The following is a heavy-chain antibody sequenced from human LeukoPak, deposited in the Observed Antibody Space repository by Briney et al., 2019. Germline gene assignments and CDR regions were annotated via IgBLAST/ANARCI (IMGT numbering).Heavy chain of an antibody. Sequence: GASVKVSCKASGYTFTSYGISWVRQAPGQGLEWMGWISAYNGNTNYAQKLQGRVTMTTDTSTSTAYMELRSLRSDDTAVYYCARASYGDYVYYFDYWGQGTLVTVSS. CDR2: ISAYNGNT. CDR3: ARASYGDYVYYFDY. V-gene: IGHV1-18*01. J-gene: IGHJ4*02. CDR1: GYTFTSYG. D-gene: IGHD4-17*01.